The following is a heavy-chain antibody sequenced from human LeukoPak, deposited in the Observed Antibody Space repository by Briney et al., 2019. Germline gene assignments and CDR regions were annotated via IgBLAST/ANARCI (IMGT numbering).Heavy chain of an antibody. V-gene: IGHV3-21*01. D-gene: IGHD3-10*01. Sequence: GGSLRLSCAASGFTFSSYSMNWVRQAPGKGLEWVSSISSSSSCIYYADSVKGRFTISRDNAKNSLYLQMNSLRAEDTAMYYCARGFPLYGYYFDYWGQGTLVTVSS. CDR1: GFTFSSYS. CDR2: ISSSSSCI. J-gene: IGHJ4*02. CDR3: ARGFPLYGYYFDY.